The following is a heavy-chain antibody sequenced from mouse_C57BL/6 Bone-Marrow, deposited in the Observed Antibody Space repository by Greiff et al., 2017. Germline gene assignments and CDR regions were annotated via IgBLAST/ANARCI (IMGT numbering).Heavy chain of an antibody. D-gene: IGHD2-14*01. J-gene: IGHJ1*03. CDR2: IYPRSGNT. CDR3: ARGYDYIWYFDV. CDR1: GYTFTSYG. Sequence: VKLVESGAELARPGASVKLSCKASGYTFTSYGISWVKQSTGQGLEWIGEIYPRSGNTYYNEQFKGKATLTADKSSSTAYMELRSLTSEDSAVYCCARGYDYIWYFDVWGTGTTVTVSS. V-gene: IGHV1-81*01.